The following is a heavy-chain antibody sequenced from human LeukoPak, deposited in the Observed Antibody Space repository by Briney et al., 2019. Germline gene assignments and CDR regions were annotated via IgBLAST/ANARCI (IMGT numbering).Heavy chain of an antibody. CDR2: IVVGSGNT. J-gene: IGHJ6*03. Sequence: SVKVSCKASGFTFTSSAMQWVRQARGQRLEWIGWIVVGSGNTNYAQKFQERVTITRDMSTSTAYMELSSLRSEDTAVYYCARSSSSWYSLTYYYYMDVWGKGTTVTISS. CDR3: ARSSSSWYSLTYYYYMDV. D-gene: IGHD6-13*01. CDR1: GFTFTSSA. V-gene: IGHV1-58*02.